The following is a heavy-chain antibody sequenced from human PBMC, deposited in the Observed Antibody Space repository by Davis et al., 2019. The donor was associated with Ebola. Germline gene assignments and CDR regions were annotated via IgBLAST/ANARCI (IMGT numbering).Heavy chain of an antibody. J-gene: IGHJ4*02. CDR2: ISWDGGST. D-gene: IGHD4-17*01. CDR3: AKVGAYGDFPVLDY. CDR1: GFTFDDYT. V-gene: IGHV3-43*01. Sequence: PGGSLRLSCAASGFTFDDYTMHWVRQAPGKGLEWVSLISWDGGSTYYADSVKGRFTISRDNSKNSLYLQMNSLRTEDTALHYCAKVGAYGDFPVLDYWGQGTLVTVSS.